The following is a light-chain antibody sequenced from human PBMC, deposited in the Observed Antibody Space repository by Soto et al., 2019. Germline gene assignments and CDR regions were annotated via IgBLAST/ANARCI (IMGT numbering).Light chain of an antibody. J-gene: IGLJ2*01. CDR2: GTH. V-gene: IGLV1-47*01. Sequence: QSVLTQPPSASGTPGLRVTISCSGSSSNIGSNFVYWYQHLPGAAPKLLIYGTHQRPSGVPDRFSASKSGASASLAISGRRSEDEADYYCVSWDGSLNSLLFGGGTKRPVL. CDR1: SSNIGSNF. CDR3: VSWDGSLNSLL.